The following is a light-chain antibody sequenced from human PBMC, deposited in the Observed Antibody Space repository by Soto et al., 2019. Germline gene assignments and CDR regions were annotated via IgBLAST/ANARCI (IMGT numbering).Light chain of an antibody. CDR3: QQYGSSLTWT. CDR1: QSVSSSS. J-gene: IGKJ1*01. CDR2: GAS. Sequence: EIVLTQSPGTLSLSPGERATLSCRASQSVSSSSLAWYQKKPGQAPRLPIYGASSRAAGIPDRFSGSGSGTDFTLTISRLEPEDFAVYYCQQYGSSLTWTFGQGTKVDIK. V-gene: IGKV3-20*01.